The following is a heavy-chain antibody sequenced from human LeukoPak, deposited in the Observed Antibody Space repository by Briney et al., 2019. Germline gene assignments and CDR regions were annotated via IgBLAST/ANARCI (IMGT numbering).Heavy chain of an antibody. V-gene: IGHV3-30*02. CDR2: IWYDGSNK. CDR1: GFTFSSYG. J-gene: IGHJ6*04. CDR3: AKEILRYFDWLLPDYYGMDV. Sequence: GGSLRLSCAASGFTFSSYGMHWVRQAPGKGLEWVAVIWYDGSNKYYADSVKGRFTISRDNSKNTLYLQMNSLRAEDTAVYYCAKEILRYFDWLLPDYYGMDVWGKGTTVTVSS. D-gene: IGHD3-9*01.